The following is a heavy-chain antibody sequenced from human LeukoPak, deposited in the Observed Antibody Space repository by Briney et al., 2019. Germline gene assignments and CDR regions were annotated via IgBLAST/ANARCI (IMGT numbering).Heavy chain of an antibody. CDR3: AKQGREEYYDILTGYSRNWFDP. J-gene: IGHJ5*02. Sequence: GGSLRLSCAASGLTVSSAYMSWIRQAPGKGLEWVSAISGSGGSTYYADSVKGRFTISRDNSKNTLYLQMNSLRAEDTAVYYCAKQGREEYYDILTGYSRNWFDPWGQGTLVTVSS. D-gene: IGHD3-9*01. CDR1: GLTVSSAY. CDR2: ISGSGGST. V-gene: IGHV3-23*01.